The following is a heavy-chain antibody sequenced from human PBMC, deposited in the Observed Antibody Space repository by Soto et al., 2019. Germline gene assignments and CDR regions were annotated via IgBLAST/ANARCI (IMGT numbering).Heavy chain of an antibody. D-gene: IGHD2-15*01. CDR3: TTGGYCSGGSCYPPYYYYYGMDV. J-gene: IGHJ6*02. Sequence: GGSLRLSCAGSGLTFSNAWMIWVRQAPGKGREWVGRIKSKTDGGTTDYAAPVKGRFTISRDDSKNTLYLQMNSLKTEDTAVYYCTTGGYCSGGSCYPPYYYYYGMDVWGQGTTVTVSS. CDR2: IKSKTDGGTT. V-gene: IGHV3-15*01. CDR1: GLTFSNAW.